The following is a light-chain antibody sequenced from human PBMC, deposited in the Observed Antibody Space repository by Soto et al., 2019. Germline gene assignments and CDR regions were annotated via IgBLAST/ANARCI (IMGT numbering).Light chain of an antibody. V-gene: IGLV4-69*01. CDR3: QTWGTGIVV. J-gene: IGLJ2*01. CDR1: SGHSSYD. Sequence: QPVLTQSPSASAALGASVKRTCTLSSGHSSYDIAWHQQQPEKGPRYLMKLNSDGSHSKGDGIPDRFSGSSSGAERYLTISSLQSEDEADYYCQTWGTGIVVFGGGTKVTVL. CDR2: LNSDGSH.